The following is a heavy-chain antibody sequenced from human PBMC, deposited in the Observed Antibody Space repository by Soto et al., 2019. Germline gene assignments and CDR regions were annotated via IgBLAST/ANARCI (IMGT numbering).Heavy chain of an antibody. J-gene: IGHJ4*02. Sequence: PSETLSLTCAVYGGSFSGYYWSWIRQPPGKGLEWIGEINHSGSTNYNPSLKSRVTISVDTSKNQFSLKLSSVTAADTAIYYCAREGGAGTYMGFDYWGQGTLVTVSS. D-gene: IGHD6-19*01. CDR3: AREGGAGTYMGFDY. V-gene: IGHV4-34*01. CDR2: INHSGST. CDR1: GGSFSGYY.